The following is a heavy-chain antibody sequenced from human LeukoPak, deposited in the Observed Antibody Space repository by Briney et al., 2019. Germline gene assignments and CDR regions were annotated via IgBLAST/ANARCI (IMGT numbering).Heavy chain of an antibody. CDR3: ASHSYSGTYYGKYYFDY. CDR2: IYPGDSDT. D-gene: IGHD1-26*01. Sequence: GEPLKISCKGSGYSFTGYWIGWVRQMPGKGLEWMGIIYPGDSDTGYSPSFQGQVTISADKSISTAYLQWSSLKASDTAMYYCASHSYSGTYYGKYYFDYWGQGTLVTVSS. J-gene: IGHJ4*02. V-gene: IGHV5-51*01. CDR1: GYSFTGYW.